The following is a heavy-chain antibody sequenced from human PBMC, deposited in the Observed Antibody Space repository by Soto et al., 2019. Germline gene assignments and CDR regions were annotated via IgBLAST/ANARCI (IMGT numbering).Heavy chain of an antibody. Sequence: QVQLQESGPGLVKPSQTLTLTCTVSGGSINSGRFYWSWIRQHPGRGLEWIGHISDSGSSYYNPSLESRVTISVDTSKNQFSLKVSAVTAADTAVYFCARTRFYDIFTAYYSLFDYWGQGTMVTVSS. CDR2: ISDSGSS. CDR1: GGSINSGRFY. V-gene: IGHV4-31*03. J-gene: IGHJ4*02. D-gene: IGHD3-9*01. CDR3: ARTRFYDIFTAYYSLFDY.